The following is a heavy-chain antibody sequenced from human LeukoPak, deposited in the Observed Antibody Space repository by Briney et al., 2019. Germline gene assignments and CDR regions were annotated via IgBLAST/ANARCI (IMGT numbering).Heavy chain of an antibody. Sequence: SETLSLTCTVSGGSISSSSYYWGWIRQPPGKGLEWIGSIYYSGSTYYNPSLKSRVTISLDTSKNQFSLKLRPMTAADSAVYYCASQQLIVFSRKAPLDVWAKGTTVTVSS. D-gene: IGHD1-1*01. V-gene: IGHV4-39*07. CDR3: ASQQLIVFSRKAPLDV. J-gene: IGHJ6*04. CDR2: IYYSGST. CDR1: GGSISSSSYY.